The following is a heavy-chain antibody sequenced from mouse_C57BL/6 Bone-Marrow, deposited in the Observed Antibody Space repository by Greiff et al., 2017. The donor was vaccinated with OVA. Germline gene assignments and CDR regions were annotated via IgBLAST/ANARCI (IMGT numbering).Heavy chain of an antibody. V-gene: IGHV5-12*01. J-gene: IGHJ4*01. CDR2: ISNGGGST. CDR1: GFTFSDYY. Sequence: EVQGVESGGGLVQPGGSLKLSCAASGFTFSDYYMYWVRQTPEKRLEWVAYISNGGGSTYYPDTVKGRFTISRDNAKNTLYLQMSRLKSEDTAMYYCARHGGGYYAMDYWGQGTSVTVSS. CDR3: ARHGGGYYAMDY.